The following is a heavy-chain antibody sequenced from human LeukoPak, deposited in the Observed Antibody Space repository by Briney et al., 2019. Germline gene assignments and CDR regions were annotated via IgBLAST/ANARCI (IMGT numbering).Heavy chain of an antibody. CDR3: ARAVVTVDSDSFDI. Sequence: GASVKVSCKASGYTFTGFGITWVRQAPGQGLEWMGWISAYNDNTNYAQKLQGRVTMTTNTSTSTAYMGLRSLRSDDTDVYYCARAVVTVDSDSFDIWGQGTMVTVSS. CDR1: GYTFTGFG. V-gene: IGHV1-18*01. J-gene: IGHJ3*02. CDR2: ISAYNDNT. D-gene: IGHD2-21*02.